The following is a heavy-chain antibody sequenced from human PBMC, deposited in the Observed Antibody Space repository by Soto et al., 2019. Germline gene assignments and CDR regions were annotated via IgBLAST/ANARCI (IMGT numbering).Heavy chain of an antibody. J-gene: IGHJ4*02. CDR3: ARNGGWNDAAGGIDY. Sequence: QVQLVQSGAEVKKPGASVKVSCKASGYTFTSYAMHWVRQAPGQRLEWMGWINAGNGNTKYSQKLQGRVTITRDTSASTAYMELSSLRSEDTAVYYCARNGGWNDAAGGIDYWGQGTLVTVSS. D-gene: IGHD1-1*01. V-gene: IGHV1-3*01. CDR1: GYTFTSYA. CDR2: INAGNGNT.